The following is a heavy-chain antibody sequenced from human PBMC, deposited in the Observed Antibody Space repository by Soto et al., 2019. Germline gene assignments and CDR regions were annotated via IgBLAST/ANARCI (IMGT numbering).Heavy chain of an antibody. CDR1: GFTFSSYS. CDR2: ISSSSSNI. J-gene: IGHJ3*02. CDR3: AREWELRTAAAFYI. Sequence: EVQLVESGGGLVQPGGSLRLSCAASGFTFSSYSMNWVRQAPGKGLEWVSYISSSSSNIYYADSVKGRFTISRDNAKNSLYLQMNSLRDEDTAVYYCAREWELRTAAAFYIWGQGTMVTVSS. D-gene: IGHD1-26*01. V-gene: IGHV3-48*02.